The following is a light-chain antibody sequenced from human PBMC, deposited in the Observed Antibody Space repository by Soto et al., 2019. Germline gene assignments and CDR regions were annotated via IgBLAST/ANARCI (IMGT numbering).Light chain of an antibody. V-gene: IGKV1-6*02. J-gene: IGKJ2*01. CDR1: QDIRTE. CDR3: LQDYNYPRT. Sequence: AIQMTQSPSSLSASVGDRVTITCRSSQDIRTELGWYQQRPGKAPNLLIYGASTLQAGVPSRFSGSGSGTDFFLTIISLQPEDVATYFCLQDYNYPRTFGQGTKLQIK. CDR2: GAS.